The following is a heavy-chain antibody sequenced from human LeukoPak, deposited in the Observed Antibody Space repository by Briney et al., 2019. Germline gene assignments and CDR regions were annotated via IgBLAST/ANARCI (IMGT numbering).Heavy chain of an antibody. J-gene: IGHJ4*02. CDR2: INHSGST. V-gene: IGHV4-34*01. CDR3: ARAGYYYGSGSYYKPPFDC. D-gene: IGHD3-10*01. Sequence: PGGSLRLSCAASGFNFSTSAMSWVRQAPGKGLEWIGEINHSGSTNYNPSLKSRVTISVDTSKNQFSLKLSSVTAADTAVYYCARAGYYYGSGSYYKPPFDCWGQGTLVTVSS. CDR1: GFNFSTSA.